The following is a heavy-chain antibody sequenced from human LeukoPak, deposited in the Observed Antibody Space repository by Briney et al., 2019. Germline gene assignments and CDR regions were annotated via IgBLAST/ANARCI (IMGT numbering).Heavy chain of an antibody. CDR1: GGSISSYY. D-gene: IGHD3-22*01. V-gene: IGHV4-59*08. J-gene: IGHJ4*02. CDR2: IYYRGNI. Sequence: SETLSLTCTVSGGSISSYYWTWIRQPPGKGLEWIGYIYYRGNIKYNPSLKSRVSISVDTSKNQFSLNLSSVTAADTAVYYCARLEDYYDGSGYYYHWGQGTLVTVSS. CDR3: ARLEDYYDGSGYYYH.